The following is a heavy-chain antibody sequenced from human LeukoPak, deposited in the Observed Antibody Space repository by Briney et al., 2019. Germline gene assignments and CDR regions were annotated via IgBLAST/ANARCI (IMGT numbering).Heavy chain of an antibody. CDR1: GGSINSAS. V-gene: IGHV4-59*01. D-gene: IGHD5-12*01. J-gene: IGHJ6*02. Sequence: SETLSLTCTVSGGSINSASWSWIRQPPGKGLEWIGYIYDSGSTNYNPSLKSRVTISVDTSKNQFSLKLSSVTAADTAVYYCARGGSGYDSFYYYGMDVWGRGTSVTVSS. CDR3: ARGGSGYDSFYYYGMDV. CDR2: IYDSGST.